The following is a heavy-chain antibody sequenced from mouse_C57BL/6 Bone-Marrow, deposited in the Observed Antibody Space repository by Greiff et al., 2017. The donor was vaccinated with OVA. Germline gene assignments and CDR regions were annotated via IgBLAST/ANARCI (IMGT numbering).Heavy chain of an antibody. Sequence: EVQLQQSGAELVSPLSPVKLSCTASGFNIKDDYMHWVKQRPEQGLEWIGWIDPENGDTEYASKFQGKATITADTSSNTAYLQLSSLTSEDTADYYCTAYGNFDYWGQGTTLTVSS. D-gene: IGHD2-1*01. CDR3: TAYGNFDY. J-gene: IGHJ2*01. CDR1: GFNIKDDY. CDR2: IDPENGDT. V-gene: IGHV14-4*01.